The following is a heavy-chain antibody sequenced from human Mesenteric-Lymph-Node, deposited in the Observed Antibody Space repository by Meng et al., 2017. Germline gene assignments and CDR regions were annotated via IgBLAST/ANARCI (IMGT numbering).Heavy chain of an antibody. J-gene: IGHJ5*02. CDR2: INHSGST. V-gene: IGHV4-34*01. D-gene: IGHD4-17*01. CDR3: ARVTFRTTVTSRRSNWFDP. CDR1: GGSFSGYY. Sequence: SETLSLTCAVYGGSFSGYYWSWIRQPPGKGLEWIGEINHSGSTNYNPSLKSRVTISVDTSKNQFSLNLTSVTAADTAIYYCARVTFRTTVTSRRSNWFDPWGQGIQVTVSS.